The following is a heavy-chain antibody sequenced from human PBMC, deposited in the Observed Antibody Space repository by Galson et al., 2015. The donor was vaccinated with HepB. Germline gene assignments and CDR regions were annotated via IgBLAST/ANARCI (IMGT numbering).Heavy chain of an antibody. CDR2: ISWNSDSI. CDR1: GFTFDDYS. V-gene: IGHV3-9*01. J-gene: IGHJ3*02. Sequence: SLRLSCAASGFTFDDYSMHWVRQSPGKGLEWVAGISWNSDSIGYVESVKGRFTTSRDNAKRSLYLEMTSLRVEDTAVYYCAKCWTVGAGTRCAFHIWGQGAGVTVSS. D-gene: IGHD1-26*01. CDR3: AKCWTVGAGTRCAFHI.